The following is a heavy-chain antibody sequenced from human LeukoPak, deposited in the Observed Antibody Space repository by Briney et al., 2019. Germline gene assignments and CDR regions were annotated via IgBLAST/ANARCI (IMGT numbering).Heavy chain of an antibody. CDR1: GYSFIRNW. J-gene: IGHJ4*02. CDR2: IYPGDSDT. V-gene: IGHV5-51*01. D-gene: IGHD2-15*01. CDR3: ARLGTSATYFEF. Sequence: GESLKISCKGSGYSFIRNWIGWVRQMPGKGLEWMAIIYPGDSDTRYSPSFQGQVTISADKSTSTAYLQWSSLTASDTAMYYCARLGTSATYFEFWGQGTLVTVSS.